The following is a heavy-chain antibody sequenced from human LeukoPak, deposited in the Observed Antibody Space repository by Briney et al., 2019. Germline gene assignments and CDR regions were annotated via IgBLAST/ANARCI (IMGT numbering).Heavy chain of an antibody. CDR1: GFTFSSYA. V-gene: IGHV3-64*01. D-gene: IGHD2-15*01. J-gene: IGHJ6*03. Sequence: PGGSLRLSCAASGFTFSSYAMYWVRQAPGKGLKYVSGISSNGDSTYYANSVKDRFTISRDNSKNTLYLQMGSLRAEDMAVYYCARRIDYCYYMDVWGKGTTVTVSS. CDR2: ISSNGDST. CDR3: ARRIDYCYYMDV.